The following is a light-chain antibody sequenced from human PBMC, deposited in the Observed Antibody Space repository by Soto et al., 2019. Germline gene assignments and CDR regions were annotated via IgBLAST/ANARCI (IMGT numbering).Light chain of an antibody. CDR3: QQVNTYPLT. V-gene: IGKV1-9*01. CDR1: QGISNS. Sequence: IQLTQSPSSLSASVGDRVTIPCRASQGISNSLAWYQQNPGKAPKXXIYTASTLQSGVPSRFSGSGSGTDFTLTISSLQPEDFATYYCQQVNTYPLTFGGGTKVDIK. J-gene: IGKJ4*01. CDR2: TAS.